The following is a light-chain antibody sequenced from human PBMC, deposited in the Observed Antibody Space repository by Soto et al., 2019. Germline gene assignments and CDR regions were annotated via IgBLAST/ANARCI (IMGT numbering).Light chain of an antibody. Sequence: EIVLTQSPGTRSLSPGERATLSCRASQSVSSSYLAWYQQKPGQAPRLLIYGASSRATGIPDRFSGRGSGTDFTLTISRLQPEDFAVYYCQQYGSSQWTFGQGTKVEIK. CDR1: QSVSSSY. CDR2: GAS. CDR3: QQYGSSQWT. J-gene: IGKJ1*01. V-gene: IGKV3-20*01.